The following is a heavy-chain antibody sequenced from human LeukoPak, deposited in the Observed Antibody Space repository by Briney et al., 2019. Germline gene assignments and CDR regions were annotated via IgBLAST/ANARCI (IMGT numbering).Heavy chain of an antibody. CDR3: ARVYYSNSYDYWYFDL. Sequence: SETLSLTCTVSGYSISSGYYWGWIRQPPGKGLEWIGSIYHSGSTYYNPSLKSRVTISVDTSKNQFSLKLSSVTAADTAVYYCARVYYSNSYDYWYFDLWGRGTLVTVPS. CDR2: IYHSGST. D-gene: IGHD6-13*01. CDR1: GYSISSGYY. J-gene: IGHJ2*01. V-gene: IGHV4-38-2*02.